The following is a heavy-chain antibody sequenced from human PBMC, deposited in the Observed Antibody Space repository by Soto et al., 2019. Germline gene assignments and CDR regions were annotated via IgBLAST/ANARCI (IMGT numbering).Heavy chain of an antibody. CDR1: GYTFTSYG. J-gene: IGHJ4*02. Sequence: ASLKVACKASGYTFTSYGISWARQAPGQGLEWMGWISAYNGNTNYAQKLQGRVTMTTDTSTSTAYMELRSLRSDDTAMYYCARDGRYRSGGSCYFDYWGQGTLVTVSS. V-gene: IGHV1-18*01. D-gene: IGHD2-15*01. CDR2: ISAYNGNT. CDR3: ARDGRYRSGGSCYFDY.